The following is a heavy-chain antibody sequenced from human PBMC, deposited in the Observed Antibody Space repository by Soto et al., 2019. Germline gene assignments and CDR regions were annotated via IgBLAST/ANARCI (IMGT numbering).Heavy chain of an antibody. CDR2: IIPIFGTA. CDR1: GGTFSSYA. CDR3: ASARLPEVAFDY. D-gene: IGHD6-25*01. Sequence: GASVKVSCKASGGTFSSYAISWVRQAPGQGLEWMGGIIPIFGTANYAQKFQGRVTITADKSTSTAYMELSSLRSEDTAVYYCASARLPEVAFDYWGQGTLVTVSS. J-gene: IGHJ4*02. V-gene: IGHV1-69*06.